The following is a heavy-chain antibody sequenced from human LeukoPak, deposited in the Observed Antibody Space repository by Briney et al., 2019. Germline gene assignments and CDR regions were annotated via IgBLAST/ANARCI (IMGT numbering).Heavy chain of an antibody. CDR3: AKEAVLEYAFDI. J-gene: IGHJ3*02. V-gene: IGHV3-30*18. CDR2: ISYDGSNK. D-gene: IGHD2/OR15-2a*01. Sequence: GRSLRLSCAASGFTFSSYGMHWVRQAPGKGLEWVAVISYDGSNKYYADSVKGRFTISRDNSKNTLYLQMNSLRAEDTAVYYCAKEAVLEYAFDIWGQGTMVTVSS. CDR1: GFTFSSYG.